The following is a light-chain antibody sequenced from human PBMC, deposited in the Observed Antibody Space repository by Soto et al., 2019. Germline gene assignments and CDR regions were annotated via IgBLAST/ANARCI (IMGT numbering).Light chain of an antibody. CDR2: EVS. J-gene: IGLJ1*01. CDR3: SSYSRSSFCV. Sequence: QSVRTQPASVSGSPGQSITISCTGTSSDVGGYIYVSWYQQHPGKAPKLMIYEVSNRPSGVSNRFSGSKSGNTASLTISGLQAEDEADYYCSSYSRSSFCVFGTGTKVTVL. CDR1: SSDVGGYIY. V-gene: IGLV2-14*01.